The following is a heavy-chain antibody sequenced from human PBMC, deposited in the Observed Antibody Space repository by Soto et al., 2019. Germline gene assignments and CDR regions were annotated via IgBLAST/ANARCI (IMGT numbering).Heavy chain of an antibody. Sequence: QVQLVESGGGVVQPGRSLRLSCAASGFTFSSYGMHWVRQAPGKGLEWVAVISYDGSNKYYADSVKGRFTISRDNSKNTLYLQMNSLRAEDTAVYYYAKDRSYYAPPVDDVFDIWGQGTMVTVSS. CDR2: ISYDGSNK. CDR1: GFTFSSYG. D-gene: IGHD2-2*01. CDR3: AKDRSYYAPPVDDVFDI. V-gene: IGHV3-30*18. J-gene: IGHJ3*02.